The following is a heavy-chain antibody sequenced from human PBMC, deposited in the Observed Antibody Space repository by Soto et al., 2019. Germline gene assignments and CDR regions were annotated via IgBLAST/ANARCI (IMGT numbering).Heavy chain of an antibody. Sequence: PGGSLRLSCAASGFTFSSYAMSWVRQAPGKGLEWVSAISGSGGSTYYADSVKGRFTISRDNSKNTLYLQMNSLRAEDTAVYYCAKVFSRYCSGGSCYFEGDAFDIWGQGTMVTVSS. CDR1: GFTFSSYA. CDR3: AKVFSRYCSGGSCYFEGDAFDI. J-gene: IGHJ3*02. D-gene: IGHD2-15*01. CDR2: ISGSGGST. V-gene: IGHV3-23*01.